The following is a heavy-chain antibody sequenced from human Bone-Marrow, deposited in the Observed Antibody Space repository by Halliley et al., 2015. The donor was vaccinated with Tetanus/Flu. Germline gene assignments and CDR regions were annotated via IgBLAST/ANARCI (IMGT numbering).Heavy chain of an antibody. D-gene: IGHD3-10*01. CDR2: IIPLSGRA. CDR3: AAHRAGASSS. Sequence: QLVQSGAEVKKPGSSVKVSCKASGGTFSSYVMSWVRQAPGQGLEWMGGIIPLSGRAHYAQNFQGRGTISTDESTSTVHMELSGLTSEGTAVYFCAAHRAGASSSWGQGTLVTVSS. CDR1: GGTFSSYV. V-gene: IGHV1-69*05. J-gene: IGHJ4*02.